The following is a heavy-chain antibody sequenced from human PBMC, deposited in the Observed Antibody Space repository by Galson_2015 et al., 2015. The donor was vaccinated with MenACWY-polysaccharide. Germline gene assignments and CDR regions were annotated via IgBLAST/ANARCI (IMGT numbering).Heavy chain of an antibody. J-gene: IGHJ4*02. Sequence: ETLSLTCAVYGGSFSGYYWSWIRQPPGKGLEWIGEINHSGSTNYNPSLKSRVTISVDTSKNQFSLKLSSVTAADTAVYYCARADYDSSGYYPWYFDYWGQGTLVTVSS. CDR1: GGSFSGYY. CDR2: INHSGST. CDR3: ARADYDSSGYYPWYFDY. D-gene: IGHD3-22*01. V-gene: IGHV4-34*01.